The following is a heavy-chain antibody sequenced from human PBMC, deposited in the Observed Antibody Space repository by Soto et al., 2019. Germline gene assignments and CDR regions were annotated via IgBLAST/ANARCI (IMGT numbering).Heavy chain of an antibody. D-gene: IGHD5-18*01. Sequence: PGGSLRLSCAASGFTFSSYAMSWVRQAPGKGLEWVSAISGSGGSTYYADSVKGRFTISRDNSKNTLYLQMNSLRAEDTAVYYCANMGGYSYGFAAVFPPGSWRHVTSFTISS. CDR3: ANMGGYSYGFAAVFPPGS. CDR1: GFTFSSYA. CDR2: ISGSGGST. V-gene: IGHV3-23*01. J-gene: IGHJ6*02.